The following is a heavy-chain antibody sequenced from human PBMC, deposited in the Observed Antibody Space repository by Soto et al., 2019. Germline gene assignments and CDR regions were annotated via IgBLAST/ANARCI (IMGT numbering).Heavy chain of an antibody. CDR2: ISAYNGKI. CDR1: GYIFSNYG. J-gene: IGHJ6*03. D-gene: IGHD2-15*01. Sequence: ASVKVSCKASGYIFSNYGFSWVRQAPGQGLEWMGWISAYNGKIEHAQKFQDRLAMTTDTSTSTGHMELRSLTSDDTAVYYCARTVLREGRFYFYYYMDVWGKGSTVTVSS. CDR3: ARTVLREGRFYFYYYMDV. V-gene: IGHV1-18*01.